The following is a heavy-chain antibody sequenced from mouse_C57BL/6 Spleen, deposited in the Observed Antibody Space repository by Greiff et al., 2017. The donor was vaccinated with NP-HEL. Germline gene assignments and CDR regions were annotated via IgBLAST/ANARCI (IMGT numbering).Heavy chain of an antibody. Sequence: QVQLKQSGAELARPGASVKLSCKASGYTFTSYGISWVKQRTGQGLEWIGEIYPRSGNTYYNEKFKGKATLTADKSSSTAYMELRSLTSEDSAVYFCARREGGDWYFDVWGTGTTVTVSS. J-gene: IGHJ1*03. CDR2: IYPRSGNT. CDR3: ARREGGDWYFDV. CDR1: GYTFTSYG. V-gene: IGHV1-81*01.